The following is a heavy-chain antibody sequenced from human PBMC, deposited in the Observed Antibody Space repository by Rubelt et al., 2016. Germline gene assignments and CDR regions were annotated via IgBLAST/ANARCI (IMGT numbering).Heavy chain of an antibody. CDR2: IYTSGGT. J-gene: IGHJ6*03. CDR1: GLSLSGHY. D-gene: IGHD3-9*01. V-gene: IGHV3-66*01. Sequence: EAQLVESGGDLVHPGGSLRLSCEASGLSLSGHYMSWVRQAPGKGLEWISVIYTSGGTHYADSGKGRFVISRDDLRETVYLQMDSLRAEDTAVYFCARELTSCPAECFHYMEVWGKGTTVTVSS. CDR3: ARELTSCPAECFHYMEV.